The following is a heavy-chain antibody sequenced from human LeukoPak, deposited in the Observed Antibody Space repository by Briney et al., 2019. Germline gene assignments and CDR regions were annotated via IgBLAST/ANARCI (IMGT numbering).Heavy chain of an antibody. CDR2: IIPIFGTA. CDR3: ARSPEPCDYYGSGSDPDAFDI. CDR1: GGTFSSYA. J-gene: IGHJ3*02. V-gene: IGHV1-69*13. D-gene: IGHD3-10*01. Sequence: SVKVSCKASGGTFSSYAISWVRQAPGQGLEWMGGIIPIFGTANYAQKFQGRVTITADESTSTAYMELSSLRSEDTAVYYCARSPEPCDYYGSGSDPDAFDIWGQGTMVTVSS.